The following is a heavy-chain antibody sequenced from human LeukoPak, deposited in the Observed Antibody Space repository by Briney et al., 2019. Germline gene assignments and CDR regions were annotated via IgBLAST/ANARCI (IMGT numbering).Heavy chain of an antibody. J-gene: IGHJ6*02. Sequence: GASVKVSCKASGYTFTIYGISWERQAPGQRLEWMGWISAYNGNTNYAQKLQGRVTRTTDTSTSTAYMELRSLRSDDTAVYYCAREYCSSTSCYTVRPYYYYGMDVWGQGTTVTVSS. D-gene: IGHD2-2*01. CDR3: AREYCSSTSCYTVRPYYYYGMDV. CDR1: GYTFTIYG. V-gene: IGHV1-18*01. CDR2: ISAYNGNT.